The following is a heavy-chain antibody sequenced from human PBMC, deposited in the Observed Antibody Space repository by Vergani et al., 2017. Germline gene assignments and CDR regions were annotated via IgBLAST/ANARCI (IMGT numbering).Heavy chain of an antibody. CDR3: GGANDNYN. CDR2: IKNTGDST. D-gene: IGHD5-24*01. J-gene: IGHJ4*02. V-gene: IGHV3-23*01. Sequence: EVQLLQSEGAVVQPGGSLSLSCVASVSTFSSHAMSWVRQGHGQGLEWVSSIKNTGDSTNNADSVKGRFTISRDNSKNTLYLQMNSLRVEDTAVYYCGGANDNYNWGQGTLVTVSS. CDR1: VSTFSSHA.